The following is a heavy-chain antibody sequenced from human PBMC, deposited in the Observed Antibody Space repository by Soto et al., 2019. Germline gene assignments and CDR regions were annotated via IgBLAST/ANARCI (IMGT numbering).Heavy chain of an antibody. CDR1: GFTFSTYE. Sequence: EVQLVESGGGLVQPGGSLRLSCAVSGFTFSTYEMNWVRQAPGKGLEWVSDISRSGSTRYYADSVKGRFTISRDNAKNSLYLQMNSLRAEDTAVYYCARRDSYGSGSTYGMDVWGQGTKVTVSS. CDR2: ISRSGSTR. D-gene: IGHD3-10*01. J-gene: IGHJ6*02. V-gene: IGHV3-48*03. CDR3: ARRDSYGSGSTYGMDV.